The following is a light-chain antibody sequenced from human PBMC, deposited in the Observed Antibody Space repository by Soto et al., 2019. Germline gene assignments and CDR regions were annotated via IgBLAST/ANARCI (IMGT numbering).Light chain of an antibody. CDR3: MQSIQVPSNA. CDR1: LHSNGKTY. J-gene: IGKJ5*01. CDR2: EVS. V-gene: IGKV2D-29*01. Sequence: LHSNGKTYLYWYLQKPGQPPHLLIYEVSNRFSGVQERFSGSGSGTHFTWKISPVEAEGVGFYFCMQSIQVPSNAFSQGTRLEI.